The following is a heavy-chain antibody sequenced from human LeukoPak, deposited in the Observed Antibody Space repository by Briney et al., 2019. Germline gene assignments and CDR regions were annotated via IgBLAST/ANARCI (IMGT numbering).Heavy chain of an antibody. J-gene: IGHJ1*01. CDR2: IFPSGDEI. CDR3: AKAKDYYDSSGPDG. Sequence: GGSLRLSCAASGFTFSTFAMIWVRQPPGKGLEWVSSIFPSGDEIHYADSVRGRFTISRDNSKSTLSLQMNSLRADDTAVYYCAKAKDYYDSSGPDGWGQGTLVTVSS. CDR1: GFTFSTFA. V-gene: IGHV3-23*01. D-gene: IGHD3-22*01.